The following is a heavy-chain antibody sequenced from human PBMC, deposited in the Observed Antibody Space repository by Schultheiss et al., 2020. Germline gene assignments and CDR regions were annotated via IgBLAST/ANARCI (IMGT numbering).Heavy chain of an antibody. CDR1: GFSFGNYA. CDR2: ISWDRGNI. D-gene: IGHD6-13*01. Sequence: GASLRLSCAASGFSFGNYAMHWVRQAPEKGLEWVASISWDRGNIDYADSVKGRFTISRDNAKNSLYLQMNSLTTEDTALYFCARDQGAAADQYYYYYGMDVWGKGPTVTVSS. J-gene: IGHJ6*04. V-gene: IGHV3-9*01. CDR3: ARDQGAAADQYYYYYGMDV.